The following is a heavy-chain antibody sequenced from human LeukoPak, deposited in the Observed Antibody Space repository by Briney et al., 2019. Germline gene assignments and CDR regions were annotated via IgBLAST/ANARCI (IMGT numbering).Heavy chain of an antibody. Sequence: HGASVKVSCKASGYTFSDYYLHWVRQAPGQGLEWMGWINPKSGGTKYAQKFQGRVTMTRDTSISTAYMELTRLTSDDSATYYCARGALYYYDSSGFGNWFDSWGQETLVTVSS. CDR1: GYTFSDYY. V-gene: IGHV1-2*02. CDR2: INPKSGGT. D-gene: IGHD3-22*01. CDR3: ARGALYYYDSSGFGNWFDS. J-gene: IGHJ5*01.